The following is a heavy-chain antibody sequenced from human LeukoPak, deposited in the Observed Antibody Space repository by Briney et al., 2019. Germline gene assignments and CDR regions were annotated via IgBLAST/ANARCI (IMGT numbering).Heavy chain of an antibody. CDR1: GNYW. J-gene: IGHJ4*02. D-gene: IGHD2/OR15-2a*01. Sequence: GGSLRLSCAASGNYWMHWVRQAPGKGLVWVSHINSDGSWTSYADSVKGRFTISKDNAKNTVYLQMDSLRAEDTAVYYCVSFYETYWGRGTLVTVSS. CDR2: INSDGSWT. CDR3: VSFYETY. V-gene: IGHV3-74*01.